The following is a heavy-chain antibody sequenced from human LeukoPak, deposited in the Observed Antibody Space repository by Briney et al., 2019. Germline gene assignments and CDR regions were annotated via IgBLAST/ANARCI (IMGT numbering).Heavy chain of an antibody. CDR2: IKPDGSGK. CDR1: GLTFSGYW. V-gene: IGHV3-7*04. Sequence: GGSLRLSCAASGLTFSGYWMNWVRQAPGKGLEWVANIKPDGSGKYYVDSVKGRFTISRDNAKNSLYLQMTSLRAEDTAVYYCARGSGDYSGQGTLVTVSS. CDR3: ARGSGDY. J-gene: IGHJ4*02.